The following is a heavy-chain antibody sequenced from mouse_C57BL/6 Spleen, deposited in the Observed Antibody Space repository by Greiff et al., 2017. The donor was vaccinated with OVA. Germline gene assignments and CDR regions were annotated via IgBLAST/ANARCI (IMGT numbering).Heavy chain of an antibody. CDR2: IHPSDSDT. V-gene: IGHV1-74*01. J-gene: IGHJ1*03. CDR1: GYTFTSYW. D-gene: IGHD2-3*01. Sequence: VQGVESGAELVKPGASVPVSCKASGYTFTSYWMHWVKQRPGQGLEWIGRIHPSDSDTNYNQKFKGKATLTVDKSSSTAYLPLSSLTSEDSAVYYCAIDDGFYWYFDVWGTGTTVTVSS. CDR3: AIDDGFYWYFDV.